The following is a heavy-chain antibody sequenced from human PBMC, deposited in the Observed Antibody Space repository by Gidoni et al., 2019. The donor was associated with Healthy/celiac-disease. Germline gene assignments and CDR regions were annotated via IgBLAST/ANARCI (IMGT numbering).Heavy chain of an antibody. V-gene: IGHV4-34*01. Sequence: QVPLHPWAAGVSNPTETMSLTCAVSGLTFSGYHCTWVRQPPGRRLVWIGEINQSGSTNYSTSLKSRVTISADTSKNQFSLKLSSVNAADTAVYYCARGLYNWNYWGQGTMVTVSS. CDR2: INQSGST. D-gene: IGHD1-20*01. J-gene: IGHJ4*02. CDR3: ARGLYNWNY. CDR1: GLTFSGYH.